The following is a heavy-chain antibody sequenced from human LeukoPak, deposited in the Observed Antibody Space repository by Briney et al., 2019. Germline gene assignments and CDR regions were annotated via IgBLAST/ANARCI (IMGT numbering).Heavy chain of an antibody. CDR2: ISAYNGNT. D-gene: IGHD3-10*01. CDR3: ARDVLGERARPRLGPNWFDP. V-gene: IGHV1-18*01. Sequence: ASVKVSFKASGYTFTSYGISWVRQAPGQGLEWMGWISAYNGNTNYAQKLQGRVTMTTDTSTSTAYMELRSLRSDDTAVYYCARDVLGERARPRLGPNWFDPWGQGTLVTVSS. CDR1: GYTFTSYG. J-gene: IGHJ5*02.